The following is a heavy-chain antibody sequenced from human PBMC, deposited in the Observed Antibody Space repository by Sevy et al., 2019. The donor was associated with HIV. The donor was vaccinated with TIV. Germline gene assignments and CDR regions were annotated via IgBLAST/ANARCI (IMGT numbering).Heavy chain of an antibody. J-gene: IGHJ4*02. CDR2: ISGSYNST. V-gene: IGHV3-23*01. CDR1: GFTFSIYA. Sequence: GGSLRLSCAASGFTFSIYAMSWVRQAPGKGLEWVSGISGSYNSTYYADSVKGRFTISRDNSKNTLYLQMNSLRAEDTAVYYCAKDLYYDTSLFDYWGQRTLVTASS. D-gene: IGHD3-22*01. CDR3: AKDLYYDTSLFDY.